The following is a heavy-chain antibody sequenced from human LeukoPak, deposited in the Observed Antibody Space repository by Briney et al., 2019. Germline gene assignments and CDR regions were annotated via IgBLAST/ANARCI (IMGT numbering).Heavy chain of an antibody. V-gene: IGHV4-61*08. CDR2: IYYTGST. Sequence: SETLSLTCSVSGGSVSCDANYWSWIRQPPGKGLEWIGYIYYTGSTNYHPSLKGRVTISLDTSESQFSLKLSSVTAADTAVYYCARTRGGSSRYFDYWGQGTLVTVSS. CDR3: ARTRGGSSRYFDY. CDR1: GGSVSCDANY. D-gene: IGHD6-13*01. J-gene: IGHJ4*02.